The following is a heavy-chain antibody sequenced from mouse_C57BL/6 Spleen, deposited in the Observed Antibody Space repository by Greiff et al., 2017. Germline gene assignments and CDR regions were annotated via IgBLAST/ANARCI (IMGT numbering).Heavy chain of an antibody. D-gene: IGHD6-1*01. J-gene: IGHJ1*03. Sequence: EVQLQESGGGLVQPGGSLKLSCAASGFTFSDYYMYWVRQTPEKRLEWVAYISNGGGSTYYPDTVKGRFTISRDNAKNTLYLQMSRLKSEDTAMYYCARHPLSGFDVWGTGTTVTVSS. V-gene: IGHV5-12*01. CDR3: ARHPLSGFDV. CDR1: GFTFSDYY. CDR2: ISNGGGST.